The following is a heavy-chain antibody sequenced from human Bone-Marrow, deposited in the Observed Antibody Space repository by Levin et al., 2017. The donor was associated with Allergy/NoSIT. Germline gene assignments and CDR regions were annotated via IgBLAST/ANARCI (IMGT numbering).Heavy chain of an antibody. CDR1: GYTFTSYA. V-gene: IGHV7-4-1*02. CDR2: INTNTGNP. Sequence: GESLKISCKASGYTFTSYAMNWVRQAPGQGLEWMGWINTNTGNPTYAQGFTGRFVFSLDTSVSTAYLQISSLKAEDTAVYYCAPTQSWSGFDYWGQGTLVTVSS. D-gene: IGHD1-1*01. J-gene: IGHJ4*02. CDR3: APTQSWSGFDY.